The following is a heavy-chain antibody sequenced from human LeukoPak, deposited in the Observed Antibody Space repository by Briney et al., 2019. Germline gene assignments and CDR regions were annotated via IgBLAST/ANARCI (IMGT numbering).Heavy chain of an antibody. CDR2: ISGSGGST. V-gene: IGHV3-23*01. J-gene: IGHJ4*02. CDR1: GFTFSSYG. D-gene: IGHD3-22*01. Sequence: PGGSLRLSCAPSGFTFSSYGMSWVRQAPGKGLEWVSAISGSGGSTYYADSVKGRFTISRDNSKNTLYLQMNSLRAEDTAVYYCARDYYDSSGYYYFDYWGQGTLVTVSS. CDR3: ARDYYDSSGYYYFDY.